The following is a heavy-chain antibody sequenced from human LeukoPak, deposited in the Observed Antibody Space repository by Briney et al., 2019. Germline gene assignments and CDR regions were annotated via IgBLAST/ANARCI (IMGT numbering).Heavy chain of an antibody. J-gene: IGHJ6*02. D-gene: IGHD1-26*01. V-gene: IGHV4-61*02. CDR1: GGSISSGSYY. Sequence: SETLSLTCTVSGGSISSGSYYWSWIRQPAGKGLEWIGRIYTSGSTNYNPSLKSRVTISVDTSKNQFSLKLSSVTAADTAVYYCARDPGRSYPRMGHYGMDVWGQGTTVTVSS. CDR3: ARDPGRSYPRMGHYGMDV. CDR2: IYTSGST.